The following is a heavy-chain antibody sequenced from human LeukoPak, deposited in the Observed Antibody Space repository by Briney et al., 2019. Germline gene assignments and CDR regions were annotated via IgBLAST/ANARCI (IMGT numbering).Heavy chain of an antibody. CDR1: GYTFTVYY. Sequence: ASVTVSCKASGYTFTVYYIHWVRQAPGQGLEWMGWISVYNNDTTYAQNFQGRVTMTTDTSTNTAFLELRSLRFDDTAVYYCAREATVYGDYDAFDIWGQGTMITVSS. CDR3: AREATVYGDYDAFDI. CDR2: ISVYNNDT. V-gene: IGHV1-18*04. D-gene: IGHD4-17*01. J-gene: IGHJ3*02.